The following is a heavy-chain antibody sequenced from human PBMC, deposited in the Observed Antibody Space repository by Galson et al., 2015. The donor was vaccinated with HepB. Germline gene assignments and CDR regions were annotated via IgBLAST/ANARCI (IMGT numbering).Heavy chain of an antibody. J-gene: IGHJ3*02. D-gene: IGHD3-9*01. CDR2: IRNKAYGYST. CDR1: GFTFSGPF. Sequence: SLRLSCAASGFTFSGPFMDWVRQAPGKGLEWVGRIRNKAYGYSTEYAASVGGRFTISRDDSRNSLYLQMHSLRAEDTAVYYCVTETGSPSHSDAFDMWGQGTMVTVSS. V-gene: IGHV3-72*01. CDR3: VTETGSPSHSDAFDM.